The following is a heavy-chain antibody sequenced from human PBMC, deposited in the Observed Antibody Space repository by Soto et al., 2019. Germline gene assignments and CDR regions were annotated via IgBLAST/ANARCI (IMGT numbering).Heavy chain of an antibody. CDR2: IRRDGSEK. V-gene: IGHV3-7*05. D-gene: IGHD2-8*01. CDR1: GFTFSSEW. J-gene: IGHJ4*02. CDR3: VRDLSGVPHDY. Sequence: EVQLVESGGGLVQPGGSLRLSCVASGFTFSSEWMNWVRQAPGKRLEWVANIRRDGSEKHYVDSVNGRFTIFRDNAKNSLYLQMNSLRAEDTAVYYGVRDLSGVPHDYWGQGTQVTVSS.